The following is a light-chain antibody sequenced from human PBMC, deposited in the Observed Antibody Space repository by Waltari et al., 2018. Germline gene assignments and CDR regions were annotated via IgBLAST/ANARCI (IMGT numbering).Light chain of an antibody. CDR2: DLT. J-gene: IGLJ2*01. Sequence: QSALTHPASVSGSPGQSITISCTGTSDAIGAYSYVTWYHQRPGKVPKLIIYDLTARPSGVSNRFSGSKSGSTASLTVSGLQAEDEGLFYCSAYTSRGTLKFGGGTRVTVL. CDR1: SDAIGAYSY. V-gene: IGLV2-14*03. CDR3: SAYTSRGTLK.